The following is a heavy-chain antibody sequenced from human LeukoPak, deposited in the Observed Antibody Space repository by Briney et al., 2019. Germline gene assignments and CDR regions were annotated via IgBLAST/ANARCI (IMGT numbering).Heavy chain of an antibody. V-gene: IGHV4-38-2*02. D-gene: IGHD3-10*01. CDR3: ARGGYYGSGNDFRFDP. CDR1: GYSISSGYY. CDR2: IYHSGST. J-gene: IGHJ5*02. Sequence: SETLSLTCTVSGYSISSGYYWGWIRQPPGKGLEWIGSIYHSGSTYYNPSLKSRVTISVDTSKNQFSLKLSSVTAADTAVYYCARGGYYGSGNDFRFDPWGQGTLVTVSS.